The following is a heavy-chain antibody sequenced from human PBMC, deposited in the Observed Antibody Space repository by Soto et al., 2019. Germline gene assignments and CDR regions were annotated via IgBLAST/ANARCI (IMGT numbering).Heavy chain of an antibody. V-gene: IGHV3-74*01. J-gene: IGHJ1*01. Sequence: EVQMVESGGGLVQPGGSLRLSCSASGFSFSTYWMHWFRQGPGQGLVGVSRIDHDGRSTIYADSVKGRFTISRDNAKNTLSLQMNSLTVEDTGVYYCVRKAGASYMPAEYFQHWGQGTLVTVSS. CDR1: GFSFSTYW. CDR3: VRKAGASYMPAEYFQH. D-gene: IGHD2-2*01. CDR2: IDHDGRST.